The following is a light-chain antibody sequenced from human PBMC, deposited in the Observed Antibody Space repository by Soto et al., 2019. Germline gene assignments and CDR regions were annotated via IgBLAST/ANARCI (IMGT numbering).Light chain of an antibody. V-gene: IGKV3-20*01. Sequence: EVVLTQSPGTLSLSPGERATLSCRASQSISQSLAWYQQRPGQSPRLLIYDASRRATGIPDRFTGSGFGTDFTLTISRLAPEDLAVYYCQQYGGSPRTFGQGTKVALK. CDR1: QSISQS. CDR2: DAS. CDR3: QQYGGSPRT. J-gene: IGKJ1*01.